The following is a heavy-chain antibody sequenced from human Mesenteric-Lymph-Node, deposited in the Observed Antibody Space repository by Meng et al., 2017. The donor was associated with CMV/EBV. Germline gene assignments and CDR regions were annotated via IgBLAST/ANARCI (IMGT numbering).Heavy chain of an antibody. Sequence: SETLSLTCTVSRSSISSGYYWAWIRQPPGKGLEWIGSIYHSGNTYHNPSLKSRVTISVDTSKNQFSLKLSSVTAADTAVYYCARVVGVIFGVVISSKWFDSWGQGTLVTSPQ. J-gene: IGHJ5*01. CDR2: IYHSGNT. CDR1: RSSISSGYY. CDR3: ARVVGVIFGVVISSKWFDS. D-gene: IGHD3-3*01. V-gene: IGHV4-38-2*02.